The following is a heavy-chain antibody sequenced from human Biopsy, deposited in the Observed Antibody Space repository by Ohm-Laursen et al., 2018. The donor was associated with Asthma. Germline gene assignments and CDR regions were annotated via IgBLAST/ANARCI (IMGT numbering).Heavy chain of an antibody. D-gene: IGHD2-2*01. V-gene: IGHV1-69*13. CDR1: GGTFNTYV. J-gene: IGHJ4*02. CDR3: ARKAGSCISRTCYSLDF. CDR2: SNSVFGTT. Sequence: ASVKVSCKSIGGTFNTYVIGWGRQAPGQGLEWMGGSNSVFGTTTYPQKFQDRVTINADDSTSTVYMELSSLRSEDTAVYYCARKAGSCISRTCYSLDFWGQGTLVTVSS.